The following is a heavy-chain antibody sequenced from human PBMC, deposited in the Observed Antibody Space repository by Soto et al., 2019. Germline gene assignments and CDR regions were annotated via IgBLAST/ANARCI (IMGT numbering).Heavy chain of an antibody. CDR1: GFAFSTYA. V-gene: IGHV3-23*01. D-gene: IGHD3-3*01. CDR3: AKEMFGLFYGMEV. Sequence: EEQLLESGGGLVQPGGSLRLSCAVSGFAFSTYAMSWVRQAPGQGLQWISTISGSGDSTYYADSMKGRFTISRDNSKNTLYLQLNSLRAEDMGVYYCAKEMFGLFYGMEVWGQGTTVTVSS. J-gene: IGHJ6*02. CDR2: ISGSGDST.